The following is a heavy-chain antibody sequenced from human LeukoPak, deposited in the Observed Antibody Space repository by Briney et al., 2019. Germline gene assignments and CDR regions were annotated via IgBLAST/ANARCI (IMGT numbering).Heavy chain of an antibody. J-gene: IGHJ4*02. D-gene: IGHD6-19*01. CDR2: INPNSGGT. V-gene: IGHV1-2*02. CDR3: ARDGRDSGWYFENDY. Sequence: ASVKVSCKASGYTFTGYYMHWVRQAPGQGLEWMGWINPNSGGTNYAQKFQGRVTMTRGTSISTAYMELSRLRSDDTAVYYCARDGRDSGWYFENDYWGQGTLVTVSS. CDR1: GYTFTGYY.